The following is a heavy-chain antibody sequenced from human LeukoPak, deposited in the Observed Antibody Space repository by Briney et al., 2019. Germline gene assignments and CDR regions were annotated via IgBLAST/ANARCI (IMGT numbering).Heavy chain of an antibody. CDR1: GGSISDLT. D-gene: IGHD7-27*01. V-gene: IGHV3-64D*06. CDR3: VRDLWGFDY. J-gene: IGHJ4*02. CDR2: VNTDGGST. Sequence: GGTLRLSCSVSGGSISDLTMHWVPQAPGKGLEYVSVVNTDGGSTHYGDSVRGRFTVSRDNSKNAVYLQMSSLTSDDTAVYYCVRDLWGFDYWGQGTLVTVSS.